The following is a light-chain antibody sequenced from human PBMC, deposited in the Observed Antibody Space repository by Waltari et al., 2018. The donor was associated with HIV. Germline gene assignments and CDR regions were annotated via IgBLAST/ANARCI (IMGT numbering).Light chain of an antibody. Sequence: DIQMTQSPSSLSASVGDRVTITCRASQSIRSYLNWYQQKPGKAPKVLMYAASTLQSGVPSRFSGSGSGTDCTLTISSLQPEDFAMYYCQQSYSIPLTFGGGTKVEIK. J-gene: IGKJ4*01. CDR2: AAS. CDR1: QSIRSY. V-gene: IGKV1-39*01. CDR3: QQSYSIPLT.